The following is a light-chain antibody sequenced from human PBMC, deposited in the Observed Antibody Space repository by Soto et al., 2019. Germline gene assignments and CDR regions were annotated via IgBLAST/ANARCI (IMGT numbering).Light chain of an antibody. CDR3: QQYGRSRT. Sequence: EIVLTQSPGTLSLSPGERATLSCRASQNVGNNLVWYQQKPGQAPRLLIYGASNRATGIPDRFSGSGSGTDFTRTISTLEPDEFALYYGQQYGRSRTFSPGTKVDIK. V-gene: IGKV3-20*01. CDR2: GAS. CDR1: QNVGNN. J-gene: IGKJ1*01.